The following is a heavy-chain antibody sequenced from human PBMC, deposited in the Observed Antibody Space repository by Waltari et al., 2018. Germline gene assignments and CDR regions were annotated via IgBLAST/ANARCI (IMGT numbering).Heavy chain of an antibody. CDR1: GYSISSGYY. CDR2: IYHSGST. Sequence: QVQLQESGPGLVKPSETLSLTCAVSGYSISSGYYWGWIRQPPGKGLEWIGSIYHSGSTYYTPSLKSRVTISVDTSKNQFSLKLSSVTAADTAVYYCARSLVDSSGYYYLINWFDPWGQGTLVTVSS. CDR3: ARSLVDSSGYYYLINWFDP. J-gene: IGHJ5*02. D-gene: IGHD3-22*01. V-gene: IGHV4-38-2*01.